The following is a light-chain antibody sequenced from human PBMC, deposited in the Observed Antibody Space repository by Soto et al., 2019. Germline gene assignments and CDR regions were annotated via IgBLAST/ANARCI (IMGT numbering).Light chain of an antibody. CDR2: LVS. Sequence: QSALTQPRSVSGSPGQSVTIPCTGTSSDVGNYNYVSWYQQHPGKAPKLMIYLVSKRPSGVPDRFSGSKSGNTASLTITGLQAEDEADYYCCSYAGSYIYVFGTGTKLTVL. V-gene: IGLV2-11*01. J-gene: IGLJ1*01. CDR1: SSDVGNYNY. CDR3: CSYAGSYIYV.